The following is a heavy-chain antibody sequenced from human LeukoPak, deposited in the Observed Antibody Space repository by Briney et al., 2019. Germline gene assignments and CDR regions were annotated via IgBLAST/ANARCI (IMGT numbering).Heavy chain of an antibody. Sequence: PGRSLRLSCAAPGFTFSSYAMHWVRQAPGKGLEWVAVISYDGSNKYYADSVKGRFTISRDNSKNTLYLQMNSLRAEDTAVYYCARGPLLRGYSYVDYWGQGTLVTVSS. D-gene: IGHD5-18*01. CDR3: ARGPLLRGYSYVDY. J-gene: IGHJ4*02. CDR1: GFTFSSYA. CDR2: ISYDGSNK. V-gene: IGHV3-30*04.